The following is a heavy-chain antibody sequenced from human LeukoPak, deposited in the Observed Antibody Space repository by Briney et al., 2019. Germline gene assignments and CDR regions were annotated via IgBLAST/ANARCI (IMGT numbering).Heavy chain of an antibody. CDR3: ARWDTAMVTNWFDP. V-gene: IGHV4-34*01. Sequence: PSETLSLTCAVYGGSFSGYYWSWIRQPPGKGLEWIGEINHSGSTNYNPSLKSRVTISVDTSKNQFSLKLSSVTAADTAVYYCARWDTAMVTNWFDPWGQGTLVTVSS. D-gene: IGHD5-18*01. CDR2: INHSGST. J-gene: IGHJ5*02. CDR1: GGSFSGYY.